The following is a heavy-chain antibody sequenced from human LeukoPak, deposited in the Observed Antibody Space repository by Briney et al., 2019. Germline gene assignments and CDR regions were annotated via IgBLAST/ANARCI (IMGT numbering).Heavy chain of an antibody. CDR2: IIPIFGTA. D-gene: IGHD2-15*01. J-gene: IGHJ4*02. Sequence: ASVKVSCKASGGTFSSYAISWVRQAPGQGLEWMGRIIPIFGTANYAQKFQGRVTITADKSTSTAYMELSSLRSEDTAVYYCARDRPYCSGGSCYSGSDYWGQGTLVTVSS. CDR1: GGTFSSYA. CDR3: ARDRPYCSGGSCYSGSDY. V-gene: IGHV1-69*06.